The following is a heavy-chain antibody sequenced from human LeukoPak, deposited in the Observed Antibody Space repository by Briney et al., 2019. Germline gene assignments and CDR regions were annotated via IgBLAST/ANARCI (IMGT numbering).Heavy chain of an antibody. Sequence: PSETLSLTCAVYGGSFSGYYWSWIRQPPGKGLEWIGEINHSGSTNYNPSLKSRVTISVDTSKNQFSLKLSSVTAADTAVYYCASPYGDYVGYFDLWGRGTLVTVSS. CDR2: INHSGST. CDR3: ASPYGDYVGYFDL. CDR1: GGSFSGYY. J-gene: IGHJ2*01. D-gene: IGHD4-17*01. V-gene: IGHV4-34*01.